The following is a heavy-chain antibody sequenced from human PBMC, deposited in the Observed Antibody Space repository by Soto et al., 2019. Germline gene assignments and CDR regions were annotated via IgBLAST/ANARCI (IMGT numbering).Heavy chain of an antibody. J-gene: IGHJ4*02. CDR3: EKDGAPYVWAY. Sequence: EVQLVESGGVVVQPGGSLRLSCAASGFTFDDYTMHWVRQAPGKGLEWVSLISWDGGSTYYADSVKGRFTISRDNSKNSLYLQRNSLKTENTALYSCEKDGAPYVWAYWAQGPRVPVPS. V-gene: IGHV3-43*01. D-gene: IGHD3-16*01. CDR1: GFTFDDYT. CDR2: ISWDGGST.